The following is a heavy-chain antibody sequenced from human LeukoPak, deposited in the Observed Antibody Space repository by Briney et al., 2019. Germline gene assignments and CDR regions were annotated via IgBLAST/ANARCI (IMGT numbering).Heavy chain of an antibody. CDR3: AKDLTLLWFGESTNWFDP. J-gene: IGHJ5*02. V-gene: IGHV3-23*01. Sequence: PGRSLRLSCAASGFTFSSYAMSWVRQAPGKGLEWVSAISGSGGSTYYADSVKGRFTISRDNSKNTLYLQMNSLRAEDTAVYYCAKDLTLLWFGESTNWFDPWGQGTLVTVSS. D-gene: IGHD3-10*01. CDR2: ISGSGGST. CDR1: GFTFSSYA.